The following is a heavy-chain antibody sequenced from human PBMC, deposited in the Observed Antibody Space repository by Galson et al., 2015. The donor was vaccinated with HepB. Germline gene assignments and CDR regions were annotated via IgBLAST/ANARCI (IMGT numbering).Heavy chain of an antibody. Sequence: ETLSLTCAVDNASFSSYYWSWIRQSPGQGLEWIGEINHSGSANYNPSLKSRVTISVDTFKSQISLKLSSVSAADTAVYYCARTWSTSWSAFDHWGQGSQVIVSS. CDR3: ARTWSTSWSAFDH. J-gene: IGHJ4*02. V-gene: IGHV4-34*01. CDR1: NASFSSYY. D-gene: IGHD1-1*01. CDR2: INHSGSA.